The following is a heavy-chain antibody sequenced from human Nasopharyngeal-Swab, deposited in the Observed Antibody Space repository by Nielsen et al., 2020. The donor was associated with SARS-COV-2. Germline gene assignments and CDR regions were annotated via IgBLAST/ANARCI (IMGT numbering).Heavy chain of an antibody. Sequence: SETLSLTCTVSGGSISSSSYYWGWIRQPPGKGLEWIGSIYYSGSTYYNPSLKSRVTISVDTSKNQFSLKLSSVTAADTAVYYCARGDGYYSDYWGQGTLVTVSS. J-gene: IGHJ4*02. V-gene: IGHV4-39*07. CDR1: GGSISSSSYY. CDR3: ARGDGYYSDY. D-gene: IGHD5-24*01. CDR2: IYYSGST.